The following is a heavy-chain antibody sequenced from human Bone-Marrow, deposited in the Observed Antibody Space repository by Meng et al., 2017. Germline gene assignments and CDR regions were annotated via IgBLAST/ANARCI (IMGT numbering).Heavy chain of an antibody. V-gene: IGHV6-1*01. CDR2: TYYRSKWYN. J-gene: IGHJ4*02. Sequence: VQLQQSGPGMVKPSPTLSLTCAISADSVSINSAAWNWIRQSPSRGLEWLGRTYYRSKWYNDYAVSVKSRLTINPDTSKNQFSLQLNSVTPEDTAVYYCARVGAQLFDYWGQGTLVTVSS. CDR3: ARVGAQLFDY. CDR1: ADSVSINSAA. D-gene: IGHD1-26*01.